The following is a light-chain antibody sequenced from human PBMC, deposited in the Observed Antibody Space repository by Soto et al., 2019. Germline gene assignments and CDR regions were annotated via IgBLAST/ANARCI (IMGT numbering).Light chain of an antibody. CDR3: QQYYSYLLFT. Sequence: AIRMTQSPSSFSASTGDRVTITCRASQGISSYLAWYQQKPGKAPKLLIYAASTLQSGVPSRFSGSGSGTDFTLTISCLQSEDFATYYCQQYYSYLLFTFGPGTKVDIK. CDR1: QGISSY. CDR2: AAS. V-gene: IGKV1-8*01. J-gene: IGKJ3*01.